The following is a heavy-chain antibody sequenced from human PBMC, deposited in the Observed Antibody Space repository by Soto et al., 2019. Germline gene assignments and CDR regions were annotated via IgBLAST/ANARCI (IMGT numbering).Heavy chain of an antibody. CDR3: ATDRGSGWIFDY. CDR2: ISYDGSNK. J-gene: IGHJ4*02. Sequence: QVQLVESGGGVVQPGRSLRLSCAASGFTFSSYAMHWVGQAPGKGLEWVAIISYDGSNKYYADSVKGPFTISRDNSKNTLYLEMNSLRAEDTAIYYCATDRGSGWIFDYWGQGTLVTVSS. D-gene: IGHD6-19*01. V-gene: IGHV3-30*03. CDR1: GFTFSSYA.